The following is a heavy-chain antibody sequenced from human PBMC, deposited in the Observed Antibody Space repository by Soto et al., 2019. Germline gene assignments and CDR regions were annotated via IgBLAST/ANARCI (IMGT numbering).Heavy chain of an antibody. CDR3: AGASSRVSSVVAAY. D-gene: IGHD2-15*01. CDR2: INPSGGST. CDR1: GYTVTSYY. J-gene: IGHJ4*02. V-gene: IGHV1-46*01. Sequence: GASVKVSCKASGYTVTSYYMHWVRQAPGQGLEWMGIINPSGGSTTYAQKFQGRLTMTRDTSTSTVYMQLSNLRSDDTAVYYCAGASSRVSSVVAAYWGQGTLVTVSS.